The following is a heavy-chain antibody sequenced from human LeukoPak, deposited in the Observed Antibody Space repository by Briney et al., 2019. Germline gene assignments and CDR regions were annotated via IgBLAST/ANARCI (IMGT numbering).Heavy chain of an antibody. CDR3: ARSYCSGNDCYSDYYFDL. D-gene: IGHD2-15*01. CDR2: ISKDGGGT. J-gene: IGHJ2*01. V-gene: IGHV3-7*03. Sequence: VHLGGSLRLSCEASGMTFRRHWMSWIRTAPGKGLEWVAKISKDGGGTGYVDSVKGRFTISRDNAKNSLYLQMNSLRAEDTAVYYCARSYCSGNDCYSDYYFDLWGRGTRVIVSS. CDR1: GMTFRRHW.